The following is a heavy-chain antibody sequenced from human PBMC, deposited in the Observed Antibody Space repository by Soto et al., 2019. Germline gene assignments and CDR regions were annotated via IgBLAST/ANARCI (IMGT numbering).Heavy chain of an antibody. CDR3: SGAVAFSGVYYFDY. Sequence: GGSLRLSCAASGFTFSSYAMSWVRQAPGKGLEWVSAISGSGGSTYYADSVKGRFTISRDNSKNTLYLQMNSLRAEDTAVYYCSGAVAFSGVYYFDYWGQGTQVTVSS. J-gene: IGHJ4*02. CDR2: ISGSGGST. V-gene: IGHV3-23*01. CDR1: GFTFSSYA. D-gene: IGHD6-19*01.